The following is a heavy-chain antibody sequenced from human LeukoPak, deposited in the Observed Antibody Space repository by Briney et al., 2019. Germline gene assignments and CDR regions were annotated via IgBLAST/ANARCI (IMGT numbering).Heavy chain of an antibody. Sequence: PSETLSLTCTVSGGSISDYYWSWIRQPPGKGLEWIGYIYYSGSTNYNPSLKSRVTISVDTSKNQFSLKLSSVTAADTAVYYCASRYCGSTSCSHLDYWGQGTLVTVSS. CDR2: IYYSGST. V-gene: IGHV4-59*12. J-gene: IGHJ4*02. D-gene: IGHD2-2*01. CDR3: ASRYCGSTSCSHLDY. CDR1: GGSISDYY.